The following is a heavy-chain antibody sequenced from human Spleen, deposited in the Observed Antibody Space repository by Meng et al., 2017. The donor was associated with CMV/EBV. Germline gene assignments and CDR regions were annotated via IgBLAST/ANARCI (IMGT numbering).Heavy chain of an antibody. Sequence: QAHAHGPGPGLVKPSGTLSLTCTVAGGSMSSGNYYWSWIRQPPGKGLEWIGYIHHSGSAYYNPSLKSRVSISVDTSKNQFSLNLNSMTAADTAVYYCASFDHIPRRNYFDYWGQGTLVTVSS. V-gene: IGHV4-30-4*02. CDR1: GGSMSSGNYY. J-gene: IGHJ4*02. CDR2: IHHSGSA. CDR3: ASFDHIPRRNYFDY. D-gene: IGHD2-21*01.